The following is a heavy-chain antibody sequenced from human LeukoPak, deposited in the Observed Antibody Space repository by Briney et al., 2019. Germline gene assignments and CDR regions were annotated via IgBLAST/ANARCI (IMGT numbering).Heavy chain of an antibody. Sequence: GGSLRLSCAASGFTVSSNYMSRVRQAPGKGLEWVSVIYSGGSTYYADSVKGRFAISRDNSKNTLYLQMNSLRAEDTAVYYCARDGVACSSTSCYQYYFDYWGQGTLVTVSS. CDR2: IYSGGST. D-gene: IGHD2-2*01. CDR1: GFTVSSNY. J-gene: IGHJ4*02. V-gene: IGHV3-66*02. CDR3: ARDGVACSSTSCYQYYFDY.